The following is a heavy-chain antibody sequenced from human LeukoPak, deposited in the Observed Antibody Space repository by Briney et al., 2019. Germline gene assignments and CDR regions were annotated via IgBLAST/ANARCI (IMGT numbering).Heavy chain of an antibody. CDR2: INPSGGST. J-gene: IGHJ4*02. CDR3: ARVVTAIQPLLDY. V-gene: IGHV1-46*01. D-gene: IGHD2-21*02. CDR1: GYTFTSYY. Sequence: GASVKVSCMASGYTFTSYYMHWVRQAPGQGLEWMGIINPSGGSTSYAQKFQGRVTMTRDMSTSTVYLELSSLRSEDTAVYYCARVVTAIQPLLDYWGQGTLVTVSS.